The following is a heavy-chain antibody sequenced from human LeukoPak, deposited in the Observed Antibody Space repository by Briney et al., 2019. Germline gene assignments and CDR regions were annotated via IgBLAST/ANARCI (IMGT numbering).Heavy chain of an antibody. CDR1: GGSISTYH. CDR2: IFYSGST. D-gene: IGHD6-19*01. J-gene: IGHJ4*02. V-gene: IGHV4-59*08. Sequence: TSETLSLTCTVSGGSISTYHWSWIRQPPGKALEWIGHIFYSGSTNYNPSLKSRVTISVDTSNNQFSLKLTSVTAADTAVYYCARQVGYSSGWYIYWGQGTLVTVSS. CDR3: ARQVGYSSGWYIY.